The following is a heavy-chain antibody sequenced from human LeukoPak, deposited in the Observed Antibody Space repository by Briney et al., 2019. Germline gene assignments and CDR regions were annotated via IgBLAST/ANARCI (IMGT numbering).Heavy chain of an antibody. Sequence: SETLSLTCAVSGGSVSSGNYYWTWIRQSLGKGLEWIGYIYYSASTFYNPSLNSRVTISLDTSKNHFSLVLTSVTAADTALYYCARDQTGYAVYNLWGQGVQVTVSS. CDR2: IYYSAST. CDR1: GGSVSSGNYY. J-gene: IGHJ4*02. V-gene: IGHV4-30-4*01. CDR3: ARDQTGYAVYNL. D-gene: IGHD5-12*01.